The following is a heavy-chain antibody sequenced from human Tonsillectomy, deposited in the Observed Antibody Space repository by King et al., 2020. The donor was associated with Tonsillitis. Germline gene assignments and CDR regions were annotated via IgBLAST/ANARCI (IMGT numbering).Heavy chain of an antibody. V-gene: IGHV1-3*01. J-gene: IGHJ3*02. Sequence: QLVQSGAEVKKPGASVKVSCKASGYTFTSYAMHWVRQAPGQRLEWMGWINAGNGNTKYSQKFQGRVTITRDTSASTAYMELSSLRSEDTAVYYCARGTRYLVDAFDIWGQGTMVTVSS. D-gene: IGHD1-1*01. CDR1: GYTFTSYA. CDR2: INAGNGNT. CDR3: ARGTRYLVDAFDI.